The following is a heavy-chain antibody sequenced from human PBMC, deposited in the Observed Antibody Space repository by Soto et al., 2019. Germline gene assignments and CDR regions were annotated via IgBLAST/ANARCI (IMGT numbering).Heavy chain of an antibody. CDR3: AREGSCANYVCLPDY. V-gene: IGHV3-21*01. CDR1: GFTFSYSS. Sequence: PGGSLRLSCAVSGFTFSYSSMAWVRQAPGKGLEWVSSIDYNSNYMFHADSVRGRFTISRDNARNSLYLQMHSLRAEDTAVYYCAREGSCANYVCLPDYWGQGTLVTVSS. J-gene: IGHJ4*02. CDR2: IDYNSNYM. D-gene: IGHD2-8*01.